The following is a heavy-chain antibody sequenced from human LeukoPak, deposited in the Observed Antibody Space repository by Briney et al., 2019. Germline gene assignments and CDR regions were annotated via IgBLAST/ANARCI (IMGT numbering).Heavy chain of an antibody. V-gene: IGHV1-69*13. CDR2: IIPIFGTA. CDR1: GGTFSSYA. CDR3: AREGPQYSYGYISWKPRNWFDP. D-gene: IGHD5-18*01. Sequence: SVKVSCKASGGTFSSYAISWVRQAPGQGLEWMGGIIPIFGTANYAQKFQGRVTITADESTSTAYMELSSLRSEDTAVYYCAREGPQYSYGYISWKPRNWFDPWGQGTLVTVSS. J-gene: IGHJ5*02.